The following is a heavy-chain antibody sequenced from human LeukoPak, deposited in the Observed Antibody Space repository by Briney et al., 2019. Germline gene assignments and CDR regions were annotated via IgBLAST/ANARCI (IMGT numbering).Heavy chain of an antibody. J-gene: IGHJ4*02. CDR3: ARHYPPDYTFDC. V-gene: IGHV4-59*08. D-gene: IGHD4-11*01. Sequence: SETLSLTCTVSGASISSYYWSWIRQPPGKRLEWIGYIDYSGSPNYNPSLKSRVTISVDTSKNQFSLKLSSVTAADTAVYFCARHYPPDYTFDCWGRGTLVTVSS. CDR1: GASISSYY. CDR2: IDYSGSP.